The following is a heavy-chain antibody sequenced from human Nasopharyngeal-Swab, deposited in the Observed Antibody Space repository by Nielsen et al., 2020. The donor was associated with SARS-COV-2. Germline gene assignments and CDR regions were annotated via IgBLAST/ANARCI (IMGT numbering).Heavy chain of an antibody. J-gene: IGHJ5*02. Sequence: SVNVSCKSSGYTYTRYAMHWVRQARGRRLEWMGWINAGNGNTKYSQKFQGRVTITRDTSASTAYMELSSLRSEDTAVYYCPRGRATVTTRVYWFDPWGQGSLVTVSS. D-gene: IGHD4-17*01. CDR2: INAGNGNT. CDR1: GYTYTRYA. CDR3: PRGRATVTTRVYWFDP. V-gene: IGHV1-3*01.